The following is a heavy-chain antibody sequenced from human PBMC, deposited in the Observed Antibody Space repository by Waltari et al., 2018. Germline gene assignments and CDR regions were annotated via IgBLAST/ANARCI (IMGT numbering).Heavy chain of an antibody. V-gene: IGHV3-30-3*01. J-gene: IGHJ6*02. CDR3: ARGVLFSRYGMDV. D-gene: IGHD2-8*02. CDR2: ISYDGSNK. Sequence: QVQLVESGGGVVQPGRSLRLSCAASGFTFSSYAMHWVRQAPGKGLEWVAVISYDGSNKYYADSVKGRFTISRDNSKNTLYLQMNSLRAEDTAVYYCARGVLFSRYGMDVWGQGTTVTVSS. CDR1: GFTFSSYA.